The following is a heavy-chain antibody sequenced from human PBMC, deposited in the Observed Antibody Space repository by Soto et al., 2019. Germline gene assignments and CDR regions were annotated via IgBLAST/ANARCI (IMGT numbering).Heavy chain of an antibody. D-gene: IGHD4-4*01. CDR1: GGSISSSSYY. Sequence: QLQLQESGPGLVKPSETLSLTCTVSGGSISSSSYYWGWIRQPPGKGLEWIGSIYYSGSTYYNPSLKSRVTISVDTSKNQFSLKLSSVTAADTAVYYCARFAVTTETGWYYFDYWGQGTLVTVSS. CDR3: ARFAVTTETGWYYFDY. J-gene: IGHJ4*02. CDR2: IYYSGST. V-gene: IGHV4-39*01.